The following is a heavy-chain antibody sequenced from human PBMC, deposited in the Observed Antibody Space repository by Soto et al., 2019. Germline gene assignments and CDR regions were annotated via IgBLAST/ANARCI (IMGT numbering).Heavy chain of an antibody. D-gene: IGHD4-17*01. CDR2: IFYTYSGST. CDR1: GASITSGHYY. Sequence: SETLSLTCTVSGASITSGHYYWSWVRHHPGKGLEWIGNIFYTYSGSTNYNPSLKSRVTISVDTSKNQFSLKLSSVTAADTAVYYCAYGDSRGPFDSWGQGTLVTVSS. CDR3: AYGDSRGPFDS. J-gene: IGHJ4*02. V-gene: IGHV4-61*01.